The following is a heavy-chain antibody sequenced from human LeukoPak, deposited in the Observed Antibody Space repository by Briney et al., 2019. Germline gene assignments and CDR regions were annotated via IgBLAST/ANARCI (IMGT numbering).Heavy chain of an antibody. J-gene: IGHJ4*02. V-gene: IGHV3-53*01. CDR3: AREKGRGVISPYYDY. Sequence: GGSLRLSCAASGFTFSSYWMHWVRQAPGKGLEWVSVVYSDGSTYYEDSVKGRFTISRDTSKNTLSLQMNSLRVEDTAVYYCAREKGRGVISPYYDYWGQGTLVTVS. CDR2: VYSDGST. CDR1: GFTFSSYW. D-gene: IGHD3-10*01.